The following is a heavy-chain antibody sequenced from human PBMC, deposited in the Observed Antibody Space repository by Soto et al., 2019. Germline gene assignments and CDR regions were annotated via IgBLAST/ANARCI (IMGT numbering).Heavy chain of an antibody. CDR2: IYYSGST. V-gene: IGHV4-59*01. J-gene: IGHJ4*02. CDR1: GGSISSYY. Sequence: SETLSLTCTVSGGSISSYYWSWIRQPPGKGLEWIGYIYYSGSTNYNPSLKSRVTISVDTSKNQFSLKLSSVPAADTAVYYCAREEKDYGGNSAFDYWGQGTLVTVSS. CDR3: AREEKDYGGNSAFDY. D-gene: IGHD4-17*01.